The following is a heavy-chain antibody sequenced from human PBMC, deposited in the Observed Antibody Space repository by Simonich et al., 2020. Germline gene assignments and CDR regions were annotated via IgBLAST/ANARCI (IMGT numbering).Heavy chain of an antibody. D-gene: IGHD5-18*01. CDR1: GFTFSSYS. CDR3: ARDVDTAMVFDY. CDR2: SSSSSSYI. V-gene: IGHV3-21*01. Sequence: EVQLVESGGGLVKPGGSLRLSCAASGFTFSSYSMNWVRQAPGKGLWGVSSSSSSSSYIYYADSVKGRFTISRDNAKNSLYLQMNSLRAEDTAVYYCARDVDTAMVFDYWGQGTLVTVSS. J-gene: IGHJ4*02.